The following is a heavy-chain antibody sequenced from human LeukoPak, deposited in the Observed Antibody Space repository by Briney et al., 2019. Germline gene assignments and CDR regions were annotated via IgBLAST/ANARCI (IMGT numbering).Heavy chain of an antibody. CDR2: INPNSGGT. D-gene: IGHD3-22*01. J-gene: IGHJ4*02. CDR3: ARGYYYDSSGSDY. V-gene: IGHV1-2*02. Sequence: GASVKVSCKASGYTFIGYYMHWVRQAPGQGLEWMGWINPNSGGTNYAQKFQGRVTMTRDTSIGTAYMELSRLRSDDTAVYYCARGYYYDSSGSDYWGQGTLVTVSS. CDR1: GYTFIGYY.